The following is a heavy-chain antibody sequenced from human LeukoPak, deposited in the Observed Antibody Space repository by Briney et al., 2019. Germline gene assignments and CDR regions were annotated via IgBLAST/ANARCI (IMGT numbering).Heavy chain of an antibody. V-gene: IGHV3-11*04. D-gene: IGHD1-1*01. CDR2: ISSIGSTI. Sequence: GGCLRLSCAASGFTFSDYYMSWIRQGPGKGRGWGSYISSIGSTIYYADSVKGRFTTSRDNAKNSLHLQMNSLRPEDTAVYYCARAASGTTGPYYYYYYMDLWGKGTTVTVSS. CDR3: ARAASGTTGPYYYYYYMDL. J-gene: IGHJ6*03. CDR1: GFTFSDYY.